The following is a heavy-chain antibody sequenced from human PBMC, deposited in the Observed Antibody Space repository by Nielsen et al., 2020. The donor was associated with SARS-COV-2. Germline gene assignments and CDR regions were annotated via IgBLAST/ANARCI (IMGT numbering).Heavy chain of an antibody. CDR2: IIPIFGTA. D-gene: IGHD3-16*01. V-gene: IGHV1-69*13. Sequence: SVKVSCKASGYTFSSYGISWVRQAPGQGLEWMGGIIPIFGTANYAQKFQGRVTITADESTSTAYMELSSLRSEDTAVYYCARRGGSYYDYWGQGTLVTVSS. CDR3: ARRGGSYYDY. CDR1: GYTFSSYG. J-gene: IGHJ4*02.